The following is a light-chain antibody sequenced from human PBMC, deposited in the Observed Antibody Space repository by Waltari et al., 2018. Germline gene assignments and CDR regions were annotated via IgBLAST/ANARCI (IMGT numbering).Light chain of an antibody. Sequence: DFQLTQSPSSLSASVGHRVTITCRASQDISNYLNWYQQKPGKAPKLLVYDASNLEIGVPSRFSGSQSGTDFTLTINSLLPEDVATYYCQRYDNLPVFAFGPGTKVDVK. CDR3: QRYDNLPVFA. CDR2: DAS. J-gene: IGKJ3*01. V-gene: IGKV1-33*01. CDR1: QDISNY.